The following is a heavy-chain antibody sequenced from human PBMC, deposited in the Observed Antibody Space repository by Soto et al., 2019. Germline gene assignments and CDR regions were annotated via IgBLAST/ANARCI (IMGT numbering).Heavy chain of an antibody. J-gene: IGHJ4*02. V-gene: IGHV3-23*01. CDR2: ISGSGGST. D-gene: IGHD2-15*01. Sequence: PGGSLRLSCAASGFTFSSYAMSWVRQAPGKGLEWVSAISGSGGSTYYADSVKGRFTISRDNSKNTLYLQMNSLRAEDTAVYYCAKGAVLDYCSGGSCELPPMVYFDYWGQGTLVTVSS. CDR1: GFTFSSYA. CDR3: AKGAVLDYCSGGSCELPPMVYFDY.